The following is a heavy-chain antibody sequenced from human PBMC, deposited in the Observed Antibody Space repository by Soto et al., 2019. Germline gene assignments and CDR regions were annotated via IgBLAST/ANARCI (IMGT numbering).Heavy chain of an antibody. CDR1: GCSISSSSYY. J-gene: IGHJ4*02. V-gene: IGHV4-39*01. CDR3: ARRSSGWYAVVDY. Sequence: SETLSLTCTVSGCSISSSSYYWGWIRQPPGKGLEWIGSIYYSGSTYYNPSLKSRVTISVDTSKNQFSLKLSSVTAADTAVYYCARRSSGWYAVVDYWGQGTLVTVSS. CDR2: IYYSGST. D-gene: IGHD6-19*01.